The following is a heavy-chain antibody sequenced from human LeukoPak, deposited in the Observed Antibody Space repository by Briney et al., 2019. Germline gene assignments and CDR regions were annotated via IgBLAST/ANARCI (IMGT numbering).Heavy chain of an antibody. CDR1: GFSFSSYW. Sequence: GGSLRLSCAASGFSFSSYWMTWVRQAPGKGLEWVARIDQRGSDKHYVDSVKGRFTVSRDNAKNSLYLQMNSLRAEDTAVYYCAELGITMIGGVWGKGTTVTISS. V-gene: IGHV3-7*01. J-gene: IGHJ6*04. CDR3: AELGITMIGGV. D-gene: IGHD3-10*02. CDR2: IDQRGSDK.